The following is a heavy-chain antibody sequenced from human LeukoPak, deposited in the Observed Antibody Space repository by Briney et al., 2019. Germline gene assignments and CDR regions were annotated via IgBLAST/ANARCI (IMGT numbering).Heavy chain of an antibody. V-gene: IGHV3-21*01. Sequence: PGGSLRLSYAASGFTFSSYNMNWVRQAPGKGLEWVSSISGSSSYIYYADSVKGRFTISRDNAKNTLYLQMNSLRAEDTAVYYCAKHDSSGIDYWGQGTLVTVSS. J-gene: IGHJ4*02. CDR3: AKHDSSGIDY. CDR1: GFTFSSYN. D-gene: IGHD3-22*01. CDR2: ISGSSSYI.